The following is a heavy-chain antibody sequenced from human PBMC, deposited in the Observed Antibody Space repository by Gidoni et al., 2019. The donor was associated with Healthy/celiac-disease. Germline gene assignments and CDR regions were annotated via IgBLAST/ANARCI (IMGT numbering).Heavy chain of an antibody. CDR2: IDPSDSYT. D-gene: IGHD3-22*01. CDR1: GYSFTSYW. V-gene: IGHV5-10-1*03. CDR3: AREEYDSRERYYYGMDV. Sequence: EVQLVQSGAEVKKPGESLRISCKGSGYSFTSYWISWVRQMPGKGLEWMGGIDPSDSYTNYSPSFQGHVTISADKSISTAYLQWSSLKASDTAMYYCAREEYDSRERYYYGMDVWGQGTTVTVSS. J-gene: IGHJ6*02.